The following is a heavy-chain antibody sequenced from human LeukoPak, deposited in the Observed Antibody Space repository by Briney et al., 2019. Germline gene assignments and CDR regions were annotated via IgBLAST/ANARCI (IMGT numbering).Heavy chain of an antibody. Sequence: GGSLRLSCAASGFTVSSSYMSWVRQAPGKGLEWVSVIYSDGSTYYTDSVKGRFTISRDNSKNMLYLQMNNLRAEDMAVYYCARAAYDSSGYTANHDYWGQGTLVTVSS. V-gene: IGHV3-53*01. CDR1: GFTVSSSY. D-gene: IGHD3-22*01. CDR3: ARAAYDSSGYTANHDY. J-gene: IGHJ4*02. CDR2: IYSDGST.